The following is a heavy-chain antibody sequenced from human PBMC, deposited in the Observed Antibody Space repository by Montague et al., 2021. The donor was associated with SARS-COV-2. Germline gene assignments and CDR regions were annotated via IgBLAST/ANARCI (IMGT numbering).Heavy chain of an antibody. CDR2: IYTSGST. CDR3: ARVGGNHYRYFDY. V-gene: IGHV4-61*02. J-gene: IGHJ4*02. D-gene: IGHD1-26*01. Sequence: TLSLTCTVSGDSVSSEIYYWSWIRQPAGKGLEWIGRIYTSGSTNYNPSLRSRVTISVGTSKNQFSLRLSSVTAADTAVYYCARVGGNHYRYFDYWGQGTLVTVSS. CDR1: GDSVSSEIYY.